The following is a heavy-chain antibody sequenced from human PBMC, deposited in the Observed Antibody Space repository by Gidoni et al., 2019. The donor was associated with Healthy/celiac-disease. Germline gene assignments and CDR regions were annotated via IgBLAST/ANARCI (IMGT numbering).Heavy chain of an antibody. J-gene: IGHJ6*03. Sequence: EVQLVESGGGLVKHGGPLRLSCAASGFTFCTAWMSWVRRSPGKGLEWVGRIKSKTDGGTTDYAEPVKGRFTISSDDSNNTLYLQMNSLKTEDTAVYYCTTDPDHCGSGTPGRGYYYYYMDVWGKGTTVTVSS. CDR2: IKSKTDGGTT. CDR1: GFTFCTAW. V-gene: IGHV3-15*01. D-gene: IGHD3-3*02. CDR3: TTDPDHCGSGTPGRGYYYYYMDV.